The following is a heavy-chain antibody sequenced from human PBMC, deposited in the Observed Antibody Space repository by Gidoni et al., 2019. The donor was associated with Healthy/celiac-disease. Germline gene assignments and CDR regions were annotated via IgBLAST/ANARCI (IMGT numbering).Heavy chain of an antibody. CDR3: ARDAITGNYYYYMDV. CDR2: ISSSSSYI. Sequence: EVQLVESGGGLVKPGGSLRLSCAASGFTFSSYSMNWVRQAPGKGLEWVSSISSSSSYIYYADSVKGRFTISRDNAKNSLYLQMNSLRAEDTAVYYCARDAITGNYYYYMDVWGKGTTVTVSS. CDR1: GFTFSSYS. V-gene: IGHV3-21*01. D-gene: IGHD1-20*01. J-gene: IGHJ6*03.